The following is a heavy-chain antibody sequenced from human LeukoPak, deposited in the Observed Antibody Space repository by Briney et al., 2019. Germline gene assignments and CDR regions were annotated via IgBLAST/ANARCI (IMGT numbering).Heavy chain of an antibody. Sequence: ASVTVSCKASGYTFTSYGISWVRQPPGQGLEWVGGISAYNDKTNNAQKFQDRVTMTTDTTTSTAYMELRRLRPDDTAVYYCARRGSSWTLESWGQGTLVTVSS. CDR3: ARRGSSWTLES. CDR1: GYTFTSYG. CDR2: ISAYNDKT. V-gene: IGHV1-18*04. D-gene: IGHD6-6*01. J-gene: IGHJ4*02.